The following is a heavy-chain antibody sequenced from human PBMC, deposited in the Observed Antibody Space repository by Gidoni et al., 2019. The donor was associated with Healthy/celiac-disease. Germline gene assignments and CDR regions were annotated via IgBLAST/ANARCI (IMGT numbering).Heavy chain of an antibody. Sequence: QVQLQESGPGLVKPSQTLSLTCTVSGGSISSGSYYWSWIRQPAGKGLEWIGRIYTSGSTNYNPSLKSRVTISVDTSKNQFSLKLSSVTAADTAVYYCARDRGYYDSSGYYPDAFDIWGQGTMVTVSS. V-gene: IGHV4-61*02. CDR2: IYTSGST. D-gene: IGHD3-22*01. J-gene: IGHJ3*02. CDR1: GGSISSGSYY. CDR3: ARDRGYYDSSGYYPDAFDI.